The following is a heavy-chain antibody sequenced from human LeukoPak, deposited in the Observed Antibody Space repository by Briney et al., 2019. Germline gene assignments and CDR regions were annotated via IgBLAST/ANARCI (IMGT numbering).Heavy chain of an antibody. V-gene: IGHV3-23*01. D-gene: IGHD6-13*01. Sequence: PGGSLRLSCAASRFTFSNYAMSWVRQAPGKGLEWVSEISGSGGNTYFADSVKGRFTISRDNSKNTLYLQMNSLRAEDTAVYYCVKDGGYSSSRPYFDYWGQGTLVTVSS. CDR1: RFTFSNYA. J-gene: IGHJ4*02. CDR2: ISGSGGNT. CDR3: VKDGGYSSSRPYFDY.